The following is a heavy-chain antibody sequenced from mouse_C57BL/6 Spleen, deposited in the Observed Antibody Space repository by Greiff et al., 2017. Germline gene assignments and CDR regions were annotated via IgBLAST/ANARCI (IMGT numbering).Heavy chain of an antibody. V-gene: IGHV5-4*01. CDR3: ARDHDDYFDY. Sequence: EVQGVESGGGLVKPGGSLKLSCAASGFTFSSYAMSWVRQTPEKRLEWVATISDGGSYTYYPDNVKGRFTISRDNAKNNLYLQMSHLKSEDTAMYYCARDHDDYFDYWGQGTTLTVSS. J-gene: IGHJ2*01. CDR1: GFTFSSYA. D-gene: IGHD2-3*01. CDR2: ISDGGSYT.